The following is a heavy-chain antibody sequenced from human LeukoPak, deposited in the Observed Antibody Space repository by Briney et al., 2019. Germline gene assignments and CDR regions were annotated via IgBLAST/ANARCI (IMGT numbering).Heavy chain of an antibody. Sequence: PGGSLRLSCAASGFSVSSTHLSWVRQAPGKELEWVSLIYRGGTTSYADSVKGRFTISRDNSKNTLYLQMNSLRAEDTAVYYCARVWEYYDILAAYHHYYMDVWGKGTTVTVSS. J-gene: IGHJ6*03. V-gene: IGHV3-53*01. D-gene: IGHD3-9*01. CDR1: GFSVSSTH. CDR2: IYRGGTT. CDR3: ARVWEYYDILAAYHHYYMDV.